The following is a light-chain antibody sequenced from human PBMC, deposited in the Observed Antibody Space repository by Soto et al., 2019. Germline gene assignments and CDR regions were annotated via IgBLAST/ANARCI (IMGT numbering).Light chain of an antibody. V-gene: IGLV1-51*01. CDR2: DND. Sequence: QSVLTQPPSVSAAPGQRVTISCSGSASNVGTQFVSWYQHRPGTAPQLLIYDNDERPSEIPDRFSGSKSDTSATLTITGVQTGDEADYYCGTWDTGLSAGVFGGGTKLTVL. J-gene: IGLJ2*01. CDR3: GTWDTGLSAGV. CDR1: ASNVGTQF.